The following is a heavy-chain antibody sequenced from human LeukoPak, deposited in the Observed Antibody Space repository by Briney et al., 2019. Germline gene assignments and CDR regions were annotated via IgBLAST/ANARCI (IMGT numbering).Heavy chain of an antibody. V-gene: IGHV4-38-2*02. J-gene: IGHJ4*02. D-gene: IGHD3-10*01. CDR2: IYHSGST. CDR3: ARDSNRYYYGSGSYYAYYFDY. Sequence: PSGTLSLTCTVSGYSISSGYYWGWIRQPPGKGLEWIGSIYHSGSTYYNPSLKSRVTISVDTSKNQFSLKLSSVTAADTAVYYCARDSNRYYYGSGSYYAYYFDYWGQGTLVTVSS. CDR1: GYSISSGYY.